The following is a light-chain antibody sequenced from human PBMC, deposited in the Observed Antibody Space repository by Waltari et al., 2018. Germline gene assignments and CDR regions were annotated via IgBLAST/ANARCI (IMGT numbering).Light chain of an antibody. CDR3: AAWDDSLNGPDVV. CDR2: MNN. J-gene: IGLJ2*01. V-gene: IGLV1-44*01. Sequence: QSVLTQPPSASGTPGQRVTISCSGSSSNIGSNTVNWYQQLPGTAPKLLIYMNNHRPRGVPDRLFGSKSGPSHSLAISGLQSEDGADYYCAAWDDSLNGPDVVFGGGTKLTVL. CDR1: SSNIGSNT.